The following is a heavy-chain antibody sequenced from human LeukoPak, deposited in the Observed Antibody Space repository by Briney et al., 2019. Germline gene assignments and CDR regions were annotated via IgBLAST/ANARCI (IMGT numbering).Heavy chain of an antibody. Sequence: GGSLRLSCAASGLRFSDYYVSWIRQAPGKGLQWVSYISSGGDIMHYADSVKGRFTISRDSAKNSLYLQMNSLRAEDTAVYYCARDPINIATAGNGFDYWGQGTLVTVSS. CDR1: GLRFSDYY. CDR3: ARDPINIATAGNGFDY. J-gene: IGHJ4*02. CDR2: ISSGGDIM. V-gene: IGHV3-11*04. D-gene: IGHD6-13*01.